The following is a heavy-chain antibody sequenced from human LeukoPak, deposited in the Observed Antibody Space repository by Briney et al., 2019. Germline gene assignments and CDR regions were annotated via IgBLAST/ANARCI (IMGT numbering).Heavy chain of an antibody. CDR1: GVSISSYY. J-gene: IGHJ5*02. CDR2: IYTSGST. CDR3: ARGLGYYGSGSPDRNWFDP. Sequence: SETLSLTCTVSGVSISSYYWSWIRQPAGKGLEWIGRIYTSGSTNYNPSLKSRVTISVDTSKNQFSLKLSSVTAADTAVYYCARGLGYYGSGSPDRNWFDPWGQGTLVTVSS. V-gene: IGHV4-4*07. D-gene: IGHD3-10*01.